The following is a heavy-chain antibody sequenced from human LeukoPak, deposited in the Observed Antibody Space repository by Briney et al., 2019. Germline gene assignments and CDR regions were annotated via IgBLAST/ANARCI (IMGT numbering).Heavy chain of an antibody. CDR2: INHSGST. D-gene: IGHD6-19*01. Sequence: PSGTLSLTCAVYGGFFSGYYWSWIRQPPGKGLEWIGEINHSGSTNYNPSLKSRVTISVDTSKNQFSLKLSSVTAADTAVYYCARDNSGFDQWGQGTLVTVSS. J-gene: IGHJ4*02. V-gene: IGHV4-34*01. CDR3: ARDNSGFDQ. CDR1: GGFFSGYY.